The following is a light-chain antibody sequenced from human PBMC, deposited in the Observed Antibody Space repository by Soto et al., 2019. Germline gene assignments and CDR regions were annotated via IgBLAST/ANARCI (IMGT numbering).Light chain of an antibody. Sequence: EIVLTQSPATLSLSPGERATLSCGASQSVSSSYLAWYQQKPGLAPRLLIYDASSRATGIPDRFSGSGSGTDFTLTISRLEHEDFAVYYCKQYGSSPETFGQGTRLEIK. CDR1: QSVSSSY. J-gene: IGKJ5*01. CDR2: DAS. CDR3: KQYGSSPET. V-gene: IGKV3D-20*01.